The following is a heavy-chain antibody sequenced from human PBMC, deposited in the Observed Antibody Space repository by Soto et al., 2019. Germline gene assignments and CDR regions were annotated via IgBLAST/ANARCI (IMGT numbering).Heavy chain of an antibody. D-gene: IGHD2-2*01. CDR3: VRDSGAKLSSS. V-gene: IGHV1-69*13. Sequence: ASVKVSCKASGGTFSSYRINWVRQAPGQGLEWVGGIVPIRRTADYAQTFQDRVSITADESARTSYMELRSLRSQDTAVYYCVRDSGAKLSSSWGQGTLVSVSS. J-gene: IGHJ4*02. CDR2: IVPIRRTA. CDR1: GGTFSSYR.